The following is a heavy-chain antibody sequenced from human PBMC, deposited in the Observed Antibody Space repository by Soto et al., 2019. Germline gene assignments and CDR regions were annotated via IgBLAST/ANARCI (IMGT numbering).Heavy chain of an antibody. CDR3: AKGLINGRWYAED. V-gene: IGHV3-23*01. CDR1: GFTFSSCV. CDR2: ITDSGTGT. Sequence: GGSLRLSCGASGFTFSSCVMTWVRQAPGKGLEWVSCITDSGTGTYYADSVKGRFTISRDNSKNTMYLQMNNLRAEDTGVYYCAKGLINGRWYAEDWGQGTLLTVSS. D-gene: IGHD6-13*01. J-gene: IGHJ4*02.